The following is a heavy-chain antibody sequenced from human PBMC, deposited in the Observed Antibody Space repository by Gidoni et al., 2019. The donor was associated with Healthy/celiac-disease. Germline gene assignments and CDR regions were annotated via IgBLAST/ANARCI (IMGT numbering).Heavy chain of an antibody. Sequence: EVQLLESGGGLVQPGGSLRLSCAASGFPFSSYAMSWVRQAPGTGLEWVSAISGSGGSTYSADSVKGRFTISRDNSKNTLYLQMNSLRAEDTAVYYCAKEVDDIVVVPAAPLGHWFDPWGQGTLVTVSS. CDR2: ISGSGGST. V-gene: IGHV3-23*01. J-gene: IGHJ5*02. D-gene: IGHD2-2*01. CDR1: GFPFSSYA. CDR3: AKEVDDIVVVPAAPLGHWFDP.